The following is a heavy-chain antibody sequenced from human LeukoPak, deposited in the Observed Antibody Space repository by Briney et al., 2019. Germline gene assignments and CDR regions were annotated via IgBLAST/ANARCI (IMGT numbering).Heavy chain of an antibody. CDR2: ISGSDGIT. CDR1: GFTFSSYS. CDR3: AKYAVRGVIPNYWYFDV. V-gene: IGHV3-23*01. J-gene: IGHJ2*01. Sequence: GGSLRLSCGASGFTFSSYSLNWVRQAPGKGLEWVSTISGSDGITYHADSVKGRFTISRDNSNNTLYLQMNSLRAEDTAVYYCAKYAVRGVIPNYWYFDVWGRGTLVAVSS. D-gene: IGHD3-10*01.